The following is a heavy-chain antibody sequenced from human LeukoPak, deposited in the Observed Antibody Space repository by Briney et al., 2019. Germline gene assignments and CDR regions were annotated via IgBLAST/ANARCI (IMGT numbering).Heavy chain of an antibody. Sequence: GGSLRLSCAASGFTFDDYAMHWVRLAPGKGLEWVSGISWNSGTIGYADSVKGRFTISRDSAKNSLYLQMNSLRAGDTALYYCAKDEGSYYSYYFDYWGQGTLVTVSS. D-gene: IGHD1-26*01. J-gene: IGHJ4*02. CDR2: ISWNSGTI. CDR1: GFTFDDYA. CDR3: AKDEGSYYSYYFDY. V-gene: IGHV3-9*01.